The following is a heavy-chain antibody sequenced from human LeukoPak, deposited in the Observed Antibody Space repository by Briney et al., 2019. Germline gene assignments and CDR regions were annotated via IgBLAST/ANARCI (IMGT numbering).Heavy chain of an antibody. J-gene: IGHJ5*02. Sequence: GGSLRLSCAASGLTFSNYAMSWVRQAPGKGLDWVSGISANGGSTYYADSVKGRFTIARDNSKNTLYLQMNSLRVEDMAVYYCAKYSGYDRYNWFDPWGQGTLVTVSS. V-gene: IGHV3-23*01. CDR2: ISANGGST. D-gene: IGHD5-12*01. CDR3: AKYSGYDRYNWFDP. CDR1: GLTFSNYA.